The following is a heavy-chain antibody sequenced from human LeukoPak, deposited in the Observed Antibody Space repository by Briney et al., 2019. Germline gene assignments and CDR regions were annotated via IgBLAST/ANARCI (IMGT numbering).Heavy chain of an antibody. V-gene: IGHV4-39*07. Sequence: PSETLSLTCTVSGGSISSSSYYWGWIRQPPGKGLEWIGSIYYSGSTNYNPSLKSRVTISVDTSKNQFSLKLSSVTAADTAVYYCARRIVVSGSLRFDPWGQGTLVTVSS. CDR2: IYYSGST. CDR3: ARRIVVSGSLRFDP. D-gene: IGHD1-26*01. CDR1: GGSISSSSYY. J-gene: IGHJ5*02.